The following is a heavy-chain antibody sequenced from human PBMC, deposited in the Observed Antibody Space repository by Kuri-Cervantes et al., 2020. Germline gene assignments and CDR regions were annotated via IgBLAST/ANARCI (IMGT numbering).Heavy chain of an antibody. CDR3: AKFLRYNWFDP. D-gene: IGHD5/OR15-5a*01. Sequence: GSLRLSCTVSGDSISTYYWSWIRQSPGKGLEWIGYIYHSGSTYYNPSLKSRVTISVDTSKNQFSLKLSSVTAADTAVYYCAKFLRYNWFDPWGQGTLVTVSS. CDR2: IYHSGST. J-gene: IGHJ5*02. CDR1: GDSISTYY. V-gene: IGHV4-59*01.